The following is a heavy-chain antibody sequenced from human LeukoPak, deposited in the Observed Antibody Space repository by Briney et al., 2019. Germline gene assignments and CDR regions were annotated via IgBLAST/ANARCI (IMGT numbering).Heavy chain of an antibody. Sequence: PGGSLRLTCAASGFTFSSYGMSWVRQAPGKGLEWVSAISGSGGSTYYADSVKGRFTISRDNADNSLYLQMSSLRAEDTAVYYCARVIAFNWFDPWGQGTPVTVSS. CDR1: GFTFSSYG. CDR3: ARVIAFNWFDP. D-gene: IGHD3-16*02. CDR2: ISGSGGST. V-gene: IGHV3-23*01. J-gene: IGHJ5*02.